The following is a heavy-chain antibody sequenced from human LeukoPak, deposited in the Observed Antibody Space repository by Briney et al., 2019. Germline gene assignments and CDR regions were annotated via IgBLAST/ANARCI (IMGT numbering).Heavy chain of an antibody. CDR1: GFTFSSYW. J-gene: IGHJ4*02. CDR2: IKEDGRET. CDR3: AIGHNVLPSAFFDS. D-gene: IGHD1-14*01. Sequence: PGESLRLSCAASGFTFSSYWMSWVRQAPGKGLEWVANIKEDGRETYYLYSVKGRFTISRDNAKNSLDLQMSSLRVEDTAIVYCAIGHNVLPSAFFDSWGQGTLVTVSS. V-gene: IGHV3-7*01.